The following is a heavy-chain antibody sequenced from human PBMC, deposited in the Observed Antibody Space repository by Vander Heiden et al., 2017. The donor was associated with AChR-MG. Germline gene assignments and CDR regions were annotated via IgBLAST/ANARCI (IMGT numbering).Heavy chain of an antibody. CDR1: GYTFTSYD. CDR2: MNPNSGNT. V-gene: IGHV1-8*01. J-gene: IGHJ5*02. D-gene: IGHD3-3*01. CDR3: ARGSSGGRTYYDFWSGYYNNWFDP. Sequence: QVQLVQSGAEVKKPGASVKVSCKASGYTFTSYDLNWVRQATGQGLEWMGWMNPNSGNTGYAQKFQGRVTMTRNTSISTAYMELSSLRSEDTAVYYCARGSSGGRTYYDFWSGYYNNWFDPWGQGTLVTVSS.